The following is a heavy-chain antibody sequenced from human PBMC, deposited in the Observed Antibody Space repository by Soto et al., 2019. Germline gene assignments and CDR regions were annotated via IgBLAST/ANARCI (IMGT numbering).Heavy chain of an antibody. CDR2: ISGYNGNT. Sequence: QVQLVQSGGEVKKPGASVKVSCKTSGYSFTTYGISWVRQAPGQGLEWMGWISGYNGNTHYAQKCQGRVSKTAATAXSTAYMELRSLRSDDTAVYYCAREGPAPYYYYGMDVWGQGTTVTVSS. CDR1: GYSFTTYG. CDR3: AREGPAPYYYYGMDV. V-gene: IGHV1-18*01. J-gene: IGHJ6*02.